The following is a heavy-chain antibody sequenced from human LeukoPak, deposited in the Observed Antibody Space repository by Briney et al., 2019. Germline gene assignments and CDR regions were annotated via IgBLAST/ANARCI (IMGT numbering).Heavy chain of an antibody. CDR1: GFTFSSYS. D-gene: IGHD3-3*01. Sequence: HSGGSLRLSCAASGFTFSSYSMNWVRQAPGKGLEWVSYISSSSSTIYYADSVKGRFTISRDNAKNTLYLQMNSLRAEDTAVYYCARVPASITIFGVVIPYYYYMDVWGKGTTVTVSS. CDR2: ISSSSSTI. J-gene: IGHJ6*03. CDR3: ARVPASITIFGVVIPYYYYMDV. V-gene: IGHV3-48*01.